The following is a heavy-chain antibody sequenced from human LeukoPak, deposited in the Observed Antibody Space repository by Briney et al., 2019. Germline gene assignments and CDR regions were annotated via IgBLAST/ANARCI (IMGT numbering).Heavy chain of an antibody. CDR1: GGSFSGYY. V-gene: IGHV4-34*01. Sequence: SETLSLTCAVYGGSFSGYYWSWIRQPPGKGLEWIGSIYYSGSTYYNPSLKSRVTISVDTSKNQFSLKLSSVTAADTAVYYCARHDTRGGAYDIWGQGTMVTVSS. CDR3: ARHDTRGGAYDI. CDR2: IYYSGST. J-gene: IGHJ3*02. D-gene: IGHD3-10*01.